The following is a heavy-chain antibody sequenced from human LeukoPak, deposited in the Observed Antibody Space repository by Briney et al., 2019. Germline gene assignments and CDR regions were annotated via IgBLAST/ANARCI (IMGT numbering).Heavy chain of an antibody. CDR1: GGSISSGSYY. D-gene: IGHD6-13*01. V-gene: IGHV4-61*02. J-gene: IGHJ6*03. CDR2: IYTSGST. CDR3: AREVSSSWYDYYYMDV. Sequence: SQTLSLTCTVSGGSISSGSYYWSWIRQPAGKGLEWIGRIYTSGSTNYHPSLKSRVTISVDTSKNQFSLKLSSVTAADTAVYYCAREVSSSWYDYYYMDVWGKGTTVTVSS.